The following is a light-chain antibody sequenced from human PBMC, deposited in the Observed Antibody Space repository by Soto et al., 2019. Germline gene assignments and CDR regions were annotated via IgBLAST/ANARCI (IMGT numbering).Light chain of an antibody. V-gene: IGKV1-33*01. CDR1: QDISNY. CDR3: QQYDNLPVT. CDR2: DAS. Sequence: DLQMTHSPSSLSASVGDSVTITCQASQDISNYLNWYQQKPGKAPKLLIYDASNLETGVPSRFSGSGSGTDFTFTISSLQPEDIATYYCQQYDNLPVTFGGGTKVDIK. J-gene: IGKJ4*02.